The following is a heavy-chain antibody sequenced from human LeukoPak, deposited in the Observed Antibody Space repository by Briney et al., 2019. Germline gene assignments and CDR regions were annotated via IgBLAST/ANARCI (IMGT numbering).Heavy chain of an antibody. J-gene: IGHJ4*02. CDR2: IYYSGST. Sequence: PSETLSLTCTVSGGSISTYYWSWIRQPPGKGLEWIGYIYYSGSTNYNPSLKSRVTISVDTSKNQFSLKLSSVTAADTAVYYCARGSGRGLDSYYFDYWGQGTLVTVSS. D-gene: IGHD3-10*01. CDR1: GGSISTYY. V-gene: IGHV4-59*01. CDR3: ARGSGRGLDSYYFDY.